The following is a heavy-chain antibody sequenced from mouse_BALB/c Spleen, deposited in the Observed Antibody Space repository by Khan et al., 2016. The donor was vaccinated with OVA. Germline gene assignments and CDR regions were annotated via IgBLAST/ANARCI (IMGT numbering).Heavy chain of an antibody. CDR1: RFTFSTYT. J-gene: IGHJ1*01. CDR2: ISSGATYT. Sequence: EVELVESGGGLVKPGGSLKLFCAASRFTFSTYTLSWVRQTPEKRLEWVATISSGATYTYYPDSVKGRFTISRDNAKNTLYLQMSSLKSEDTAMYYCTRDGNYAHWYFDVWGAGTTVTVSS. CDR3: TRDGNYAHWYFDV. D-gene: IGHD2-1*01. V-gene: IGHV5-6-4*01.